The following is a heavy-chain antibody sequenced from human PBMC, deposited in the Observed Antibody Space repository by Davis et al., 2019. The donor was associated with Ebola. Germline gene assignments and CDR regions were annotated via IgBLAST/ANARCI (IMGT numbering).Heavy chain of an antibody. Sequence: ASVKVSCKASGYTFTAYYIHWVRQAPGQGLEWMGVIDPSGGSTSYAQKFQGSVTMTRDTSTSTVYMELNSLRSEDTAVYYCAGGGGYTDWLSPFWRYWGQGTLVTVSS. V-gene: IGHV1-46*01. D-gene: IGHD3-9*01. CDR3: AGGGGYTDWLSPFWRY. CDR1: GYTFTAYY. J-gene: IGHJ4*02. CDR2: IDPSGGST.